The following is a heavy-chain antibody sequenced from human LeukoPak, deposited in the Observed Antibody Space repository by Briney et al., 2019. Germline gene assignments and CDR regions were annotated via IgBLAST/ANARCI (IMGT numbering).Heavy chain of an antibody. J-gene: IGHJ6*03. V-gene: IGHV3-23*01. D-gene: IGHD6-19*01. Sequence: GGSLRLSCAASGFTFSSYGMSWVRQAPGKGLEWVSAISGSGGSTYYADSVKGRFTISRDNSKNTLYLQMNSLRAEDTAVYYCAKDSSGWSGNYYYYYMDVWGKGTTVTVS. CDR1: GFTFSSYG. CDR3: AKDSSGWSGNYYYYYMDV. CDR2: ISGSGGST.